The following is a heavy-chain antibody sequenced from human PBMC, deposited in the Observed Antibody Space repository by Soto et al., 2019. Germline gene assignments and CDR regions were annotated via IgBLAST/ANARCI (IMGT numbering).Heavy chain of an antibody. D-gene: IGHD4-17*01. CDR2: IIPIFGTA. V-gene: IGHV1-69*06. CDR3: ARSSSYGDYDY. Sequence: QVQLVQSGAEVKKPGSSVEVSCKASGGTFSSYAISWVRQAPGQGLEWMGGIIPIFGTANYAQKFQGRVTITADKSTSTAYMELSGLRSEDTAVYYCARSSSYGDYDYWGQGTLVTVSS. J-gene: IGHJ4*02. CDR1: GGTFSSYA.